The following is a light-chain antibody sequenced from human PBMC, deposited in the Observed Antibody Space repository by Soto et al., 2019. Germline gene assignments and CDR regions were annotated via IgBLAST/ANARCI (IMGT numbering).Light chain of an antibody. CDR1: QSISSY. CDR2: AAS. Sequence: DIQMTQSPSSLSASVEDRVTITCRASQSISSYLSWYQQKPGKAPKLLIFAASNLQSGVPSTFSGSGSGTDFTLTISSLQPEDFATYYCQQSYSIPITFGQGTRLDIK. J-gene: IGKJ5*01. V-gene: IGKV1-39*01. CDR3: QQSYSIPIT.